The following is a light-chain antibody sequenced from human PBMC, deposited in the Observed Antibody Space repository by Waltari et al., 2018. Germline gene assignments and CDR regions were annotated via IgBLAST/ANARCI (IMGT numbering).Light chain of an antibody. V-gene: IGKV1-33*01. Sequence: DIQMTQSPSSLSASVGDRVTITCQASHDISNYLNWYQQKPGKAPKLLIYDASNLETGVPSRFSGSGSGTDFSFTISSLQPEDIATYYCQQFDNLVYTFGKGTELEIK. CDR2: DAS. CDR1: HDISNY. CDR3: QQFDNLVYT. J-gene: IGKJ2*01.